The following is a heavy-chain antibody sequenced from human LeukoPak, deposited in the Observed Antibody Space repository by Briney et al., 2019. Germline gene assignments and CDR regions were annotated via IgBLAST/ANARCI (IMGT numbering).Heavy chain of an antibody. CDR2: IHYSGGT. D-gene: IGHD3-10*01. J-gene: IGHJ4*02. Sequence: SETLSLTCTVSGGSISSGGYYWSWIRQHPGKGLEWIGYIHYSGGTNYNPSLKSRVTISLDTSKNELSLRLISVTAADSAVYFCARHSYYDGSGSYSFDFWGQGTLITVSS. CDR1: GGSISSGGYY. V-gene: IGHV4-61*08. CDR3: ARHSYYDGSGSYSFDF.